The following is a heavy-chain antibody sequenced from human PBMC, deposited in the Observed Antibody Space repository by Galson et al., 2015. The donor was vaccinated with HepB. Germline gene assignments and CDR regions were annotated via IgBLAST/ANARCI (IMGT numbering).Heavy chain of an antibody. D-gene: IGHD3-22*01. V-gene: IGHV3-23*01. CDR3: AKIPIYDSSGYYPYYFDY. CDR2: ISGSGGIP. J-gene: IGHJ4*02. Sequence: SLRLSCAASGFTVSGHGMSWVRQAPGKGLEWVSTISGSGGIPYNSDSVRGRFTISRDNSKNTVYLQMNSLRVEDTAVYYCAKIPIYDSSGYYPYYFDYWGQGTLVTVSS. CDR1: GFTVSGHG.